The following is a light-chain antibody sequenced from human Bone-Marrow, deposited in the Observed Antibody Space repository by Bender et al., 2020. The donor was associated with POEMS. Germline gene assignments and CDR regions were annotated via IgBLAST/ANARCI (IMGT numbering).Light chain of an antibody. V-gene: IGLV6-57*01. CDR2: EDD. CDR3: QSYDNINVV. J-gene: IGLJ3*02. CDR1: GGNIADNY. Sequence: NLMLTQPHSVSESPGKTVTISCTRSGGNIADNYVQWYQQRPGSSPTTVIYEDDQRPSGVPDRFSASIDTSSSSASLAISGLKPEDEAYYYCQSYDNINVVFGGGTKLTVL.